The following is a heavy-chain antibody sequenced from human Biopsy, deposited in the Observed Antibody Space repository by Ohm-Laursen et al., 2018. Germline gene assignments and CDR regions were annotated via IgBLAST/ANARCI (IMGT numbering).Heavy chain of an antibody. CDR2: IFYGGIT. V-gene: IGHV4-39*01. CDR3: ARHPTGFWFDP. CDR1: GGSISSETNY. J-gene: IGHJ5*02. Sequence: SETLSLTCAVSGGSISSETNYWGWIRQPPGKGLEWIGSIFYGGITYYNPSLKSRVTISVDTSKNQFSLNLSSVTGADTAVYHCARHPTGFWFDPWGQGTLVTVSS.